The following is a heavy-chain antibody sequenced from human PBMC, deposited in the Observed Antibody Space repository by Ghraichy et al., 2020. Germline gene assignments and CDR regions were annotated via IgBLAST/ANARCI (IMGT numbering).Heavy chain of an antibody. CDR1: GYTFSDHY. CDR2: INPKSGET. V-gene: IGHV1-2*02. D-gene: IGHD3-22*01. Sequence: ASVKVSCKTSGYTFSDHYIHWVRQAPGQGLEWMGWINPKSGETNYAQSFQGRVTLTTKKSIGTAYMELRRLRFGDTAIYYCARERVKPTYYFDSSASDHWGQGTLVTVS. CDR3: ARERVKPTYYFDSSASDH. J-gene: IGHJ4*02.